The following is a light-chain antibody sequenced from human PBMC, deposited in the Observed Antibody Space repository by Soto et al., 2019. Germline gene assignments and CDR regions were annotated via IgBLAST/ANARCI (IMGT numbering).Light chain of an antibody. CDR1: RSVSSN. V-gene: IGKV3-15*01. J-gene: IGKJ1*01. Sequence: EIVMTQSPATLFVSPGERTTVSCRASRSVSSNLAWYQQKPGQAPRLLIYEASTRAADTPVRFSGSGYGRQFTLTISSLQSEDFGVYFCHQYNDGPGGTFGQGTKVGIK. CDR2: EAS. CDR3: HQYNDGPGGT.